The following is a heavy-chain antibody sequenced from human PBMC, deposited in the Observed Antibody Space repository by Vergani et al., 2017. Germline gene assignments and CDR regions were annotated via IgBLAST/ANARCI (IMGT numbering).Heavy chain of an antibody. Sequence: EVRLVESGGGMVQPGRSLRLSCGASGFKFGDYAMHWVRQAPGKGLEWVSGISWNSGRTDYADSVKGRFIISRDNAKKSLSLIMNSLRPEDTALYYCVRDLDCSPINCYHGFDPWGQGTLVTVSS. D-gene: IGHD2-15*01. J-gene: IGHJ5*02. CDR3: VRDLDCSPINCYHGFDP. CDR2: ISWNSGRT. CDR1: GFKFGDYA. V-gene: IGHV3-9*01.